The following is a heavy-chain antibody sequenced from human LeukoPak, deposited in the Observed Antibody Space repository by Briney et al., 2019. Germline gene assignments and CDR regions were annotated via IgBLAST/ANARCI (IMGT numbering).Heavy chain of an antibody. CDR1: GFTFSSYA. J-gene: IGHJ5*02. CDR2: ISGSGYST. V-gene: IGHV3-23*01. CDR3: AKGVGIEGAGHFDP. Sequence: GGSLRLSCAASGFTFSSYAMTWVRQAPGKWLEWVSSISGSGYSTYYADSVKGRFTISRDNSKNTLYLQMNSLRGEDTAVYYCAKGVGIEGAGHFDPWGQGTVVTVSS. D-gene: IGHD6-13*01.